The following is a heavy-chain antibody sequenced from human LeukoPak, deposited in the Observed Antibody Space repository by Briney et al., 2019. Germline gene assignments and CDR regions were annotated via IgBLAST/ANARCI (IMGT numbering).Heavy chain of an antibody. D-gene: IGHD3-22*01. Sequence: GGSLRLSCAASGFTFNNYAMTWVRQAPGKGLEWVSAISGTGRSTYYADSVKGRFTISRDSLRNSLYLQMNSLRDEDTAVYFCARDRAPYYYDSSGYYLDSWGQGTLVTVSS. J-gene: IGHJ4*02. CDR2: ISGTGRST. CDR3: ARDRAPYYYDSSGYYLDS. V-gene: IGHV3-23*01. CDR1: GFTFNNYA.